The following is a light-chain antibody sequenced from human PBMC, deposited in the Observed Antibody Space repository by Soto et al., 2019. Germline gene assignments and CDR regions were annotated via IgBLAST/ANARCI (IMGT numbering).Light chain of an antibody. CDR1: QSVTSN. J-gene: IGKJ4*01. CDR2: RAS. V-gene: IGKV3-15*01. CDR3: QQYHDWPPLT. Sequence: EIVMTQSPATLSVSPGERAILSCRASQSVTSNLAWYQQKPGQAPRLLIYRASTRATGIPARFSGSGSGTEFTLTISSLQSEDFAVYYCQQYHDWPPLTFGGGTKVEIK.